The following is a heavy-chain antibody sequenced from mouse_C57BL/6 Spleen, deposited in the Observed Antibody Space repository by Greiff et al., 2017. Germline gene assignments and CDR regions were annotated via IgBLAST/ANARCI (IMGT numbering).Heavy chain of an antibody. CDR2: ISSGGDYI. V-gene: IGHV5-9-1*02. D-gene: IGHD1-1*01. CDR3: TRSYYGSSYDYFDY. J-gene: IGHJ2*01. Sequence: EVQGVESGEGLVKPGGSLKLSCAASGFTFSSYAMSWVRQTPEKRLEWVAYISSGGDYIYYADTVKGRFTISRDNARNTLYLQMSSLKSEDTAMYYCTRSYYGSSYDYFDYWGQGTTLTVSS. CDR1: GFTFSSYA.